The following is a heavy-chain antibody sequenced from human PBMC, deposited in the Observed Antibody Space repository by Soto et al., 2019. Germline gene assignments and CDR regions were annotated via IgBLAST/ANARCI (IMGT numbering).Heavy chain of an antibody. CDR2: ISWNSGSI. CDR3: AKESGHGYNSHWYFDL. D-gene: IGHD5-12*01. CDR1: GFTFDDYA. Sequence: GGSLRLSCAASGFTFDDYAMHWVRQAPGKGLEWVSGISWNSGSIGYADSVKGRFTISRDNAKNSLYLQMNSLRAEDTALYYCAKESGHGYNSHWYFDLWGRGTLVTVS. J-gene: IGHJ2*01. V-gene: IGHV3-9*01.